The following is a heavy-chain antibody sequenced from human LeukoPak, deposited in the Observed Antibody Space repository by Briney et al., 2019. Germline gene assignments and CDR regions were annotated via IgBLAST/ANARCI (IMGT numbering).Heavy chain of an antibody. CDR1: GGTFSSYA. V-gene: IGHV1-69*04. D-gene: IGHD5-12*01. CDR2: IIPIFGIA. J-gene: IGHJ6*02. Sequence: SVKVSCKASGGTFSSYAISWVRQAPGQGLEWVGRIIPIFGIANYAQKFQGRVTITADKSTSTAYMELSSPRSEDTAVYYCAREGSGYDPLRPYYYYGMDVWGQGTTVTVSS. CDR3: AREGSGYDPLRPYYYYGMDV.